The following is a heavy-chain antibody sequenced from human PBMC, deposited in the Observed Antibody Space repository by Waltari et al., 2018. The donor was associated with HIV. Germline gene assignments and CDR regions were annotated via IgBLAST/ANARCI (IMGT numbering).Heavy chain of an antibody. V-gene: IGHV3-7*01. Sequence: EVRLVESGGGWVQPGGFLTLTGETSGFTCSFYWLSWVRQAPGKGLECVANINQAGTERHYVDSVRGRFTISRDNGKRSSFLQMNSLTVEDTAVYYCATTHGSGDYDNDFDYWGQGTLV. D-gene: IGHD3-10*01. CDR2: INQAGTER. CDR1: GFTCSFYW. CDR3: ATTHGSGDYDNDFDY. J-gene: IGHJ4*02.